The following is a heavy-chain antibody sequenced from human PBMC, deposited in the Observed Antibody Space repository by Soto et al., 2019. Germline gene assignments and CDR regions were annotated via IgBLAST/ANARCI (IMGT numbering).Heavy chain of an antibody. Sequence: GGSLRLSCAASGFTFSSYDMHWVRQATGKGLEWVSAIGTAGDTYYPGSVKGRFTISKENAKNSLYHQMKSLKAGDTAVYYCARGGDPPSKYFDYWGQGTLVTVSS. J-gene: IGHJ4*02. CDR3: ARGGDPPSKYFDY. CDR1: GFTFSSYD. D-gene: IGHD3-16*01. CDR2: IGTAGDT. V-gene: IGHV3-13*01.